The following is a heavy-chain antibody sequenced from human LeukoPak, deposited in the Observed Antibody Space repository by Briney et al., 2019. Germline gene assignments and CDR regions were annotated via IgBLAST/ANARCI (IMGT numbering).Heavy chain of an antibody. V-gene: IGHV3-30*02. Sequence: PGGSLRLSCAASGFTFSSYGMHWVRQAPGKGLEWVAFIRYDGSNKYYADSVKGRFTISRDNSKNTLYLQMNSLRAEDTAVYYCAKEDTANYLLLLDYWGQGTLVTVSS. CDR2: IRYDGSNK. J-gene: IGHJ4*02. CDR1: GFTFSSYG. D-gene: IGHD4/OR15-4a*01. CDR3: AKEDTANYLLLLDY.